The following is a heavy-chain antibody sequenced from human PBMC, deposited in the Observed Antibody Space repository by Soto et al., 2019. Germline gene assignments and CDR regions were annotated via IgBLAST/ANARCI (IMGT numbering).Heavy chain of an antibody. D-gene: IGHD4-17*01. CDR2: MYHTGTA. Sequence: SETLSLTRTVSGGSIRSADYYWRWVRQPRWRWVEWIGYMYHTGTAYFNPSLKSRVTISLGTSKTQFSLKLSSVTAADTAVYYCARMTTVSYYCGLDVWGQGTPVTVSS. CDR1: GGSIRSADYY. J-gene: IGHJ6*02. V-gene: IGHV4-30-4*01. CDR3: ARMTTVSYYCGLDV.